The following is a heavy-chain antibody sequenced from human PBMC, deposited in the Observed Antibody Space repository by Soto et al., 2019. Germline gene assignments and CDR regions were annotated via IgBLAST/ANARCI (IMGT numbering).Heavy chain of an antibody. J-gene: IGHJ4*02. D-gene: IGHD3-3*01. CDR3: AKDSRPDDFWSGYICPTFDY. CDR2: ISGNGGST. V-gene: IGHV3-23*01. CDR1: GFTFSSYA. Sequence: PGESLRLSGASSGFTFSSYAMSWVRQAPGKGLDWVSAISGNGGSTYYADSVKGRFTISRDNSKNTLYLQMNRLRAEDTAVYYCAKDSRPDDFWSGYICPTFDYWGQGTLVTVSS.